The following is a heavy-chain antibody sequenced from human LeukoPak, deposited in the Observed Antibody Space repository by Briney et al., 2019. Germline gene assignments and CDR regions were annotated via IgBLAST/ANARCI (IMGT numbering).Heavy chain of an antibody. CDR2: INHSGST. CDR3: ATGGRYFDY. J-gene: IGHJ4*02. CDR1: GGSFSGYY. Sequence: KPSETLSLTCAVYGGSFSGYYWSWIRQPPGKGLEWIGEINHSGSTNYNPSLKSRVTISVDTSKNQFSLKLSSVTAADTAVYYCATGGRYFDYWGQGTLVTVSS. V-gene: IGHV4-34*01.